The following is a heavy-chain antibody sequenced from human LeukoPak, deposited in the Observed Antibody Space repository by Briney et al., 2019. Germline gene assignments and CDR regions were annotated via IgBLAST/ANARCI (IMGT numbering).Heavy chain of an antibody. CDR1: GGSISGNYHY. CDR3: MTHLDSQKGYYFDY. D-gene: IGHD3-3*01. V-gene: IGHV4-39*01. Sequence: PSETLSLTCTVSGGSISGNYHYWGWIRQPPGMGLEWIGTIYFSGTTSYNPSLKSRVTISVDTSRNQFSLKLSSVTATDTAVYFGMTHLDSQKGYYFDYWGQGALVTVSS. J-gene: IGHJ4*02. CDR2: IYFSGTT.